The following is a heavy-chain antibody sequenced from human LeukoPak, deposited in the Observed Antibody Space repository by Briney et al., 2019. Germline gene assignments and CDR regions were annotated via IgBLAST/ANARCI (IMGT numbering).Heavy chain of an antibody. CDR3: AKESTVTTYYYYYGMDV. CDR2: ISGSGGST. D-gene: IGHD4-17*01. V-gene: IGHV3-23*01. CDR1: GFTFSSYA. J-gene: IGHJ6*02. Sequence: GGSLRLSCAASGFTFSSYAMSCVRQAPGKVLEWVSAISGSGGSTYYADSVKGRFPISRDNSKTTLYLQMNSLRDEDMVVYYCAKESTVTTYYYYYGMDVWPQETRVTVPS.